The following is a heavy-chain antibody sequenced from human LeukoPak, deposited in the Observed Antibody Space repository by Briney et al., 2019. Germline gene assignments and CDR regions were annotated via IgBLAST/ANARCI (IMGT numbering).Heavy chain of an antibody. D-gene: IGHD4-23*01. CDR3: ARGTAWDFYGGNVIYDY. J-gene: IGHJ4*02. CDR2: IYSGGST. Sequence: PGGSLRLACAASGFTVSSNYMSWVRQAPGKGLEWVSVIYSGGSTYYADSVKGRFTISRDNSKNTLYLQMNSLRAEDTAVYYCARGTAWDFYGGNVIYDYWGQGTLVTVSS. V-gene: IGHV3-53*01. CDR1: GFTVSSNY.